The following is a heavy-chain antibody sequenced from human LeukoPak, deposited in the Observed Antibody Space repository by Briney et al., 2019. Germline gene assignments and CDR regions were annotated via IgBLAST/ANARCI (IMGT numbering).Heavy chain of an antibody. Sequence: NPSQTLSLTCTVSGGSISSGLYYWSWIRQPAGKGLEWIGRIYTSGSTNYNPSLKSRVTISLDTSKNQFSLKLSSVTAADTAVYYCARKRPWGLSRYFDYWGQGTLVTVSS. D-gene: IGHD7-27*01. CDR1: GGSISSGLYY. CDR3: ARKRPWGLSRYFDY. CDR2: IYTSGST. J-gene: IGHJ4*02. V-gene: IGHV4-61*02.